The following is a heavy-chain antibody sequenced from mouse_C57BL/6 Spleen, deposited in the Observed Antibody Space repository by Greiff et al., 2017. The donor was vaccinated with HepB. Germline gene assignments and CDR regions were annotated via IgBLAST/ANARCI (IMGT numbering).Heavy chain of an antibody. Sequence: QVQLKESGAELARPGASVKLSCKASGYTFTSYGISWVKQRTGQGLEWIGEIYPRSGNTYYNEKFKGKATLTADKSSSTAYMELRSLTSEDSAVYFCARRITTESESGAYWGQGTLVTVSA. D-gene: IGHD1-1*01. CDR1: GYTFTSYG. CDR3: ARRITTESESGAY. V-gene: IGHV1-81*01. J-gene: IGHJ3*01. CDR2: IYPRSGNT.